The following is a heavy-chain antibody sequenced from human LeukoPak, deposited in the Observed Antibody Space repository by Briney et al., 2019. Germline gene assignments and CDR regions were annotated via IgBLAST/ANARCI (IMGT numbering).Heavy chain of an antibody. Sequence: GASVKVSCKASGYTFTGYYMHWVRQAPGQGLEWMGWINPNSGGTNYAQKFQGRVTMTRDTSISTAYMELSRLRSDDTAVYYCAREFWELLRSWFDPWGQGTLVTVSS. V-gene: IGHV1-2*02. D-gene: IGHD1-26*01. CDR1: GYTFTGYY. CDR3: AREFWELLRSWFDP. J-gene: IGHJ5*02. CDR2: INPNSGGT.